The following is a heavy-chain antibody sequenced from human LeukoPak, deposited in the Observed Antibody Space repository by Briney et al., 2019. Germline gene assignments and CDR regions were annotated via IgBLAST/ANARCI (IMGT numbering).Heavy chain of an antibody. J-gene: IGHJ4*02. CDR3: ARSRYCSSTSCYAGDY. CDR1: GGTFSSYA. V-gene: IGHV1-69*13. D-gene: IGHD2-2*01. CDR2: IIPIFGTA. Sequence: SVEVSCKASGGTFSSYAISWVRQAPGQGLEWMGGIIPIFGTANYAQKFQGRVTITADESTSTAYMELSSLRSEATAVYYCARSRYCSSTSCYAGDYWGQGTLVTVSS.